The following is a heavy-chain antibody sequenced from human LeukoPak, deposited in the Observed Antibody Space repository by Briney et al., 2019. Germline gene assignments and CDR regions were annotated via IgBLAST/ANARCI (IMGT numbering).Heavy chain of an antibody. CDR3: AKRRWLVPGGFDY. CDR1: GFTFSSYA. V-gene: IGHV3-23*01. J-gene: IGHJ4*02. Sequence: PEGSLRLSCAASGFTFSSYAMSWVRQAPGKGLEWVSGITSTGGSAYYADSVKGRFTVSRDNSKNTLYLQMNSLRAEDTAIYYCAKRRWLVPGGFDYWGQGTLVTVSS. CDR2: ITSTGGSA. D-gene: IGHD6-19*01.